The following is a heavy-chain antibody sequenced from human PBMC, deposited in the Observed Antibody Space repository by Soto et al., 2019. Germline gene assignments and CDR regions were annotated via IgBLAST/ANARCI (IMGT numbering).Heavy chain of an antibody. V-gene: IGHV4-31*03. CDR2: IYHSGST. CDR1: GSSLTSGGYY. J-gene: IGHJ4*02. CDR3: AKSRLEQYFFDS. Sequence: QVQLQESGPGLVKPSQTLSLTCTVSGSSLTSGGYYWSWIRQHPGKGLEWIGYIYHSGSTYYNPSLKSRVTISVDTSKNQFSLKLSSVTAADTAVYYCAKSRLEQYFFDSWGQGTLVTVSS.